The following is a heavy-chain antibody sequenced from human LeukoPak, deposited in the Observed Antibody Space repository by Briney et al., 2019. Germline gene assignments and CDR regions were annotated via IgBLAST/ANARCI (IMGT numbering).Heavy chain of an antibody. J-gene: IGHJ4*02. CDR2: ISYDGNHK. CDR1: GFTFSSYA. Sequence: GSLRPSWAASGFTFSSYAMHWVRQAPGRGLEWVAVISYDGNHKYYADSVKGRFTISRDNSKNTLYLQMNSLRAEDTAVYYCARDGPQIVPAVPSGYWGQGTLVTVSS. V-gene: IGHV3-30-3*01. D-gene: IGHD2-2*01. CDR3: ARDGPQIVPAVPSGY.